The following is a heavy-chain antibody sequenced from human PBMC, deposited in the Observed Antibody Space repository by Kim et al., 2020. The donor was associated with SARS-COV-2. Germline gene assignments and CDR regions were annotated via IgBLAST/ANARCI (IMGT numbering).Heavy chain of an antibody. V-gene: IGHV1-69*01. J-gene: IGHJ4*02. CDR3: ATEARFGELFFDS. D-gene: IGHD3-10*01. Sequence: NYARQCQGRITITAYESTSTAYMELSSLRSEDTAIYFCATEARFGELFFDSWGQGTLVTVSS.